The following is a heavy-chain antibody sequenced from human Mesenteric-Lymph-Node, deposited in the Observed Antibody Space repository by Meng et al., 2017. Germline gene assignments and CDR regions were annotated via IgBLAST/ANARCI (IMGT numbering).Heavy chain of an antibody. CDR2: ISYDGSNK. Sequence: GGSLRLSCAASGFTFSSYAMHWVRQAPGKGLEWVAVISYDGSNKYYADSVKGRFTISRDNSKNTLYLQMNSLRAEDTAVYYCARGDAEYYDILTGYFGLGLVYYGMDVWGQGTTVTVSS. CDR3: ARGDAEYYDILTGYFGLGLVYYGMDV. V-gene: IGHV3-30*01. J-gene: IGHJ6*02. CDR1: GFTFSSYA. D-gene: IGHD3-9*01.